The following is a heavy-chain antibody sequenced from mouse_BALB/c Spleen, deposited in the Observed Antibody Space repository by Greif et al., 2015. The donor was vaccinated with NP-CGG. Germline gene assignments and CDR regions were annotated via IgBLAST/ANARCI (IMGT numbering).Heavy chain of an antibody. J-gene: IGHJ4*01. CDR2: INPSSGYT. CDR3: ARSGWGYAMDY. CDR1: GYTFTSYT. D-gene: IGHD1-1*02. Sequence: VKLMESGAELARPGASVKMSCKASGYTFTSYTMHWVKQRPGQGLEWIGYINPSSGYTNYNQKFKDKATLTADKSSSTAYMQLSSLTSEDSAVYYCARSGWGYAMDYWGQGTSVTVSS. V-gene: IGHV1-4*01.